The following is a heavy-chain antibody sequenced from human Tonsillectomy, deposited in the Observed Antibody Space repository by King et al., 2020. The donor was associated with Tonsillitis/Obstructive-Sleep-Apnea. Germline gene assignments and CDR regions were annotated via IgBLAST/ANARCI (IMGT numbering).Heavy chain of an antibody. J-gene: IGHJ1*01. CDR3: ARGIRPDYYDDNSGYYYSFQH. V-gene: IGHV1-69*10. CDR2: IIPILAIA. Sequence: QLVQSGAEVKKPGSSVKVSCKASGGTFSSYAISWVRQAPGQGLEWMGGIIPILAIANYAQKFQGRVTITADKSTSTAYMELSSLRSEDTAVYYCARGIRPDYYDDNSGYYYSFQHWGQGTLVTVSS. CDR1: GGTFSSYA. D-gene: IGHD3-22*01.